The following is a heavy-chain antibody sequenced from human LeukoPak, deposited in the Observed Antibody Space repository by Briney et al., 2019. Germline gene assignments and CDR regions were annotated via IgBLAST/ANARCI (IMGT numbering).Heavy chain of an antibody. J-gene: IGHJ3*02. Sequence: ASVKVSCKASGYTFGAYYMYWVRQAPGQGLEWMGWIRRNSGGTNYTQKFQGRVTVTRDTSINTAYMELSRLTSDDTAVYFCATWGLHFDIWGQGTMVIVAS. V-gene: IGHV1-2*02. CDR3: ATWGLHFDI. D-gene: IGHD3-16*01. CDR2: IRRNSGGT. CDR1: GYTFGAYY.